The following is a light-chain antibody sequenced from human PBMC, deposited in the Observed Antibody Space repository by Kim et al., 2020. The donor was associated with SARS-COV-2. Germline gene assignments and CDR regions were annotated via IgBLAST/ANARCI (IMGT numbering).Light chain of an antibody. CDR3: QQHSNWPLT. J-gene: IGKJ4*01. V-gene: IGKV3-11*01. Sequence: GRRATPSCTASQSVSNYLAWYQQRPGQPPRLLIYGASNRATDIPARFSGSGSGTDFTLTISSLEPEDFAVYYCQQHSNWPLTFGGGTKVDIK. CDR2: GAS. CDR1: QSVSNY.